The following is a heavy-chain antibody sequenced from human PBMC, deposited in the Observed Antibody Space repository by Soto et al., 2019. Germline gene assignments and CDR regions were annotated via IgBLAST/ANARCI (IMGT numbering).Heavy chain of an antibody. CDR2: IIPIFGTA. J-gene: IGHJ6*02. Sequence: GASVKVSCKASGDTFSSYAISWVRQAPGQGLGWMGGIIPIFGTANYAQKFQGRVTITADESTSTAYMELSSLRSEDTAVYYCASDSSSGYYYYGMDVWGQGTTVTVSS. V-gene: IGHV1-69*13. D-gene: IGHD6-6*01. CDR1: GDTFSSYA. CDR3: ASDSSSGYYYYGMDV.